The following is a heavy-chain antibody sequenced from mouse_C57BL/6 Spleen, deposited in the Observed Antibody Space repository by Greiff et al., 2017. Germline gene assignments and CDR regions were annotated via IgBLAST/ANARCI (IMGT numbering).Heavy chain of an antibody. D-gene: IGHD2-3*01. J-gene: IGHJ2*01. V-gene: IGHV2-9-1*01. CDR2: IWTGGGT. Sequence: VMLVESGPGLVAPSQSLSIPCTVSGFSLTSYAISWVRQPPGKGLEWLGVIWTGGGTNYNSALKSRLSIRKDNSKSQVFLKMNSLQTDDTARYYCARIGSYDGYYFDYWCQGTTLTVSS. CDR3: ARIGSYDGYYFDY. CDR1: GFSLTSYA.